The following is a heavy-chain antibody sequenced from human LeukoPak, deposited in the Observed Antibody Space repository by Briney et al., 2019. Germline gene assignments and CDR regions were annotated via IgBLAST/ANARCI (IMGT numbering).Heavy chain of an antibody. CDR3: ARGAYYYED. CDR1: GFTFSSHS. CDR2: ISSSSSTI. D-gene: IGHD3-22*01. J-gene: IGHJ4*02. V-gene: IGHV3-48*01. Sequence: GGSLRLSCAASGFTFSSHSMNWVRQAPGKGLEWVSYISSSSSTIYYADSVKGRFTISRDNAKNSLYLQMNSLRAGDTAVYYCARGAYYYEDWGQGTLVTVSS.